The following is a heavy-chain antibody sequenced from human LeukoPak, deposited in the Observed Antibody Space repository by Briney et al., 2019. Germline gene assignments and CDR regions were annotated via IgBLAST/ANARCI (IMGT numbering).Heavy chain of an antibody. D-gene: IGHD6-19*01. CDR3: ARVPGSSGWNYYFDY. V-gene: IGHV3-69-1*02. Sequence: GGSLRLSCAASGFTFSNFAMTWVRQAPGKGLEWVSSIVGSSSTYYADSLKGRFTISRDNAKNSLYLQMNSLRAEDTAVYYCARVPGSSGWNYYFDYWGQGTLVTVSS. J-gene: IGHJ4*02. CDR1: GFTFSNFA. CDR2: IVGSSST.